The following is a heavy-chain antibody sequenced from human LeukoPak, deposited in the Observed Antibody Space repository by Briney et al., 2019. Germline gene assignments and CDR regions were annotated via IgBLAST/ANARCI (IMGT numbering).Heavy chain of an antibody. CDR3: ARDGGIVVVPAAMGGIFDY. Sequence: GGSLRLSCAASGFTFSNTYMNWVRQAPGKGLEWVAVISYDGSNKYYADSVKGRFTISRDNSKNTLYLQMNSLRAEDTAVYYCARDGGIVVVPAAMGGIFDYWGQGTLVTVSS. D-gene: IGHD2-2*01. J-gene: IGHJ4*02. CDR1: GFTFSNTY. V-gene: IGHV3-30-3*01. CDR2: ISYDGSNK.